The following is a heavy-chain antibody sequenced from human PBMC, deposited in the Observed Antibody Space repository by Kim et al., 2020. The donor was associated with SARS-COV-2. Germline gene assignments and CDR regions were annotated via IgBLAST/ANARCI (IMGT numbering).Heavy chain of an antibody. Sequence: ASVKVSCKASGYTFTTYGIYWVRQAPGQGFEWVGWISTKTGNTNYAPKLQARATMTTDTSTSTAYLELRSLTSDDTALYFCARGAGHTAPAFWGQGTLVPVSS. CDR3: ARGAGHTAPAF. CDR1: GYTFTTYG. CDR2: ISTKTGNT. D-gene: IGHD5-18*01. J-gene: IGHJ4*02. V-gene: IGHV1-18*01.